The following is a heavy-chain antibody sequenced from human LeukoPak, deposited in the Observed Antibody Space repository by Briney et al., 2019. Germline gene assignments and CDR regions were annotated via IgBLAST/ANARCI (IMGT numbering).Heavy chain of an antibody. V-gene: IGHV5-51*01. CDR2: IFPGDSDI. J-gene: IGHJ6*02. CDR1: GYSFSDYW. Sequence: GESLKISCKGSGYSFSDYWIGWVRQMPGKGLELLGIIFPGDSDIKYSPSFQGQVTISADRSISTAYLQWSSLKASDTARYYCARYGLEGCTCGRCYRSFYYYGMDVWGLGTTVTVSS. CDR3: ARYGLEGCTCGRCYRSFYYYGMDV. D-gene: IGHD2-15*01.